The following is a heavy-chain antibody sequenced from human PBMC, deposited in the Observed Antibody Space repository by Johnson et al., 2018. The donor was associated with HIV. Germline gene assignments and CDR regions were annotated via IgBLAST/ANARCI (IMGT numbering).Heavy chain of an antibody. CDR1: GFTVSSNE. Sequence: VQLVESRGVLVQPGGSLRLSCAASGFTVSSNEMSWVRQAQGKGLEWVSCISGSSTYYADSREGRFTISRDNSKNTLHLQMNSLRAEDTAVYYCARGMVVAATKAFDIWGQGTMVTVSS. J-gene: IGHJ3*02. D-gene: IGHD2-15*01. CDR2: ISGSST. V-gene: IGHV3-38-3*01. CDR3: ARGMVVAATKAFDI.